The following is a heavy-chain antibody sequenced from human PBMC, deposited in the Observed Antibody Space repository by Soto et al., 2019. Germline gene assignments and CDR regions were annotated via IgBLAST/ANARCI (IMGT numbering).Heavy chain of an antibody. D-gene: IGHD3-3*01. CDR1: GGTFSTYA. Sequence: QVQLVQSGAEVKKPGSSVKVSCKASGGTFSTYAFSWVRQAPGQGLEWMGGSIPIVGVVNYAQNFQGRVTITADKSTSTAYMELSSLRSDDTAVYYCERNYGIIPKDYYYSMDVWGQGTTVTVSS. V-gene: IGHV1-69*04. J-gene: IGHJ6*02. CDR3: ERNYGIIPKDYYYSMDV. CDR2: SIPIVGVV.